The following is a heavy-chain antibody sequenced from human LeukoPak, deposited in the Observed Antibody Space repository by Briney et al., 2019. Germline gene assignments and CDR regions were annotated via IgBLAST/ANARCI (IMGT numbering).Heavy chain of an antibody. CDR1: GGSFGGYY. CDR3: ARGALHDAFDI. V-gene: IGHV4-34*01. J-gene: IGHJ3*02. Sequence: PSETLSLTCAVYGGSFGGYYWTWIRQPPGKGLEWIGEINHSGSTNYNPSLKSRVTISVDTSKNQFSLKLTSVTAADTAVYFCARGALHDAFDIWGQGTMVTVSS. CDR2: INHSGST.